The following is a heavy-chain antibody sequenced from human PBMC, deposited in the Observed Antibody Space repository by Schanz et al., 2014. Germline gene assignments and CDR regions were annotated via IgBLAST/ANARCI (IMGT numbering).Heavy chain of an antibody. Sequence: QVELVESGGGVVQPGRSLRLSCAASGFTFSRHAMHWVRQAAGKGLEWVAAITYDGSNKYYAESVKGRFAISSDNSKDTLYLQMNSLRTEDTAVYYCAGDWASGRYYSDYWGQGTLVTVSS. CDR1: GFTFSRHA. J-gene: IGHJ4*02. V-gene: IGHV3-30*09. CDR3: AGDWASGRYYSDY. CDR2: ITYDGSNK. D-gene: IGHD1-26*01.